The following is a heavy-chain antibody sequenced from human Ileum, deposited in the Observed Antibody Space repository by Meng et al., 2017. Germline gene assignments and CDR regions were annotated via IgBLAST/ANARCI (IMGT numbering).Heavy chain of an antibody. J-gene: IGHJ4*02. CDR3: APLIAASTVRYLDY. D-gene: IGHD4-11*01. CDR1: GFTFSTYS. V-gene: IGHV3-74*01. CDR2: IKPDGRTA. Sequence: EVQLVESGGGLVQPGGSLTLSCAASGFTFSTYSMHWVRQAPGKGLVWVSQIKPDGRTAAYADSMKGRFTISRDNAKSTLYLEMNSLRAEDTAIYYCAPLIAASTVRYLDYWGQGTLVTVSS.